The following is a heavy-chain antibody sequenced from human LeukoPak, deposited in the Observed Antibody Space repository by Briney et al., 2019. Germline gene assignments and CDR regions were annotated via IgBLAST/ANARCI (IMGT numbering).Heavy chain of an antibody. CDR3: ARARRIAAAGTYYYYYMDV. Sequence: SVKVSCKASGGTFSSYAISWVRQAPGQGLEWMGGIIPIFGTANYAHKFQGRVTITTDESTSTAYMELSSLRSEDTAVYYCARARRIAAAGTYYYYYMDVWGKGTTVTVSS. CDR1: GGTFSSYA. D-gene: IGHD6-13*01. V-gene: IGHV1-69*05. J-gene: IGHJ6*03. CDR2: IIPIFGTA.